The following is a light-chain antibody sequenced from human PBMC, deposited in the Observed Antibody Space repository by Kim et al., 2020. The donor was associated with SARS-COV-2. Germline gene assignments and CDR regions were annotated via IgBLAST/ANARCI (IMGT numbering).Light chain of an antibody. CDR1: RGDIDAYNY. V-gene: IGLV2-14*03. CDR3: YSYTTRV. J-gene: IGLJ3*02. CDR2: NVT. Sequence: GSPGQSITSSCTGSRGDIDAYNYVSWYQQHPGKAPQLMIHNVTKRPSGVSDRFSGSKSGNTASLTISGLQAEDEANYYCYSYTTRVFGGGTKVTVL.